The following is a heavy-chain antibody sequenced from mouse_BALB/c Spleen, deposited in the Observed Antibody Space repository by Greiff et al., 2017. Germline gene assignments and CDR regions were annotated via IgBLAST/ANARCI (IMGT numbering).Heavy chain of an antibody. CDR1: GYSITSDYA. CDR3: ARIHGYYQAWFAY. CDR2: ISYSGST. D-gene: IGHD2-3*01. Sequence: EVQLVESGPGLVKPSQSLSLTCTVTGYSITSDYAWNWIRQFPGNKLEWMGYISYSGSTSYNPSLKSRISITRDTSKNQFFLQLNSVTTEDTATYYCARIHGYYQAWFAYWGQGTLVTVSA. V-gene: IGHV3-2*02. J-gene: IGHJ3*01.